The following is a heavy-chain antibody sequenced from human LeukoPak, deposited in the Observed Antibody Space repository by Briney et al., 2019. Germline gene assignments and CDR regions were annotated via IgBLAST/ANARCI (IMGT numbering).Heavy chain of an antibody. Sequence: ASVKVSCKASGYTFTGYYMHWVRQAPGQGLEWMGWINPNSGGTNYAQKFQGRVTMTRDTSISTAYMELSRLRSDDTAVYYCAREGYCSSTSCMIYTQNRFDPWGQGTLVTVSS. CDR2: INPNSGGT. D-gene: IGHD2-2*01. CDR3: AREGYCSSTSCMIYTQNRFDP. V-gene: IGHV1-2*02. J-gene: IGHJ5*02. CDR1: GYTFTGYY.